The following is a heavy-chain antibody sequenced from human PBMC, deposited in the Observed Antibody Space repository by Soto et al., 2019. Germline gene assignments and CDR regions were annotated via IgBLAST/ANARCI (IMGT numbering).Heavy chain of an antibody. J-gene: IGHJ4*02. CDR1: GFTFSSYA. CDR2: ISYDGSNK. V-gene: IGHV3-30-3*01. Sequence: GESLKISCAASGFTFSSYAMHWVRQAPGKGLEWVAVISYDGSNKYYADSVKGRFTISRDNSKNTLYLQMNSLRAEDTAVYYCARDIGTMVRGVIIKGGFDYWGQGTLVTVSS. CDR3: ARDIGTMVRGVIIKGGFDY. D-gene: IGHD3-10*01.